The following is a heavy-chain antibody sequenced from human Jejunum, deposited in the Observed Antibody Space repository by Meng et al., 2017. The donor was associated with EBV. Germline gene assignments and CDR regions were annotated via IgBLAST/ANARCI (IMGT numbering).Heavy chain of an antibody. CDR3: ARRLGVVVPTDSDY. CDR1: GVSFNVGSYY. CDR2: IYYSGTNT. V-gene: IGHV4-39*01. J-gene: IGHJ4*02. D-gene: IGHD2-15*01. Sequence: QFQLQESGPGLVKPSEALALTCTCSGVSFNVGSYYWGWIRQAPGKGLEWIGSIYYSGTNTYYNPSLNSRVTISVDTSKRQFSLKLSSVTAADTAVYYCARRLGVVVPTDSDYWGKGTLVTVSS.